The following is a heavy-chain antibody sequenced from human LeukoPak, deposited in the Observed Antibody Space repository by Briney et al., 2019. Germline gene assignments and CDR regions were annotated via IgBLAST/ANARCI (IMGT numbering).Heavy chain of an antibody. CDR3: AKDSSGWDNFDY. V-gene: IGHV3-30-3*01. Sequence: QTGGSPRLSCAASGFTFSSYAMHWVRQAPGKGLEWVAVISYDGSNKYYADSVKGRFTISRDNSKNTLYLQMNSLRAEDTAVYYCAKDSSGWDNFDYWGQGTLVTVSS. J-gene: IGHJ4*02. CDR1: GFTFSSYA. CDR2: ISYDGSNK. D-gene: IGHD6-19*01.